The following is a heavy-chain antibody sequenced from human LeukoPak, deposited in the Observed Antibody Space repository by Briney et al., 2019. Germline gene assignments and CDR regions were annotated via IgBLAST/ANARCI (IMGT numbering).Heavy chain of an antibody. CDR1: GFTFSTYT. CDR2: FTGLGGT. V-gene: IGHV3-23*01. Sequence: GGSLRVSCAASGFTFSTYTMMWVRQARGKGLQWLASFTGLGGTYYADSVKGRFTVSRDYSKNTLYLQMNSLSAEDTAVYYCAKGDAGGKVDWFDPWGQGTLVTVSS. CDR3: AKGDAGGKVDWFDP. J-gene: IGHJ5*02. D-gene: IGHD2-15*01.